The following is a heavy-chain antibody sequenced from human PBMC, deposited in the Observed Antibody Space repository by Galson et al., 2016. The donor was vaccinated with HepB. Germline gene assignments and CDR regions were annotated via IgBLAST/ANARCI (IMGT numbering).Heavy chain of an antibody. V-gene: IGHV1-8*02. J-gene: IGHJ4*02. CDR3: ERVCVKASNGKRPRDLGY. D-gene: IGHD2-8*01. Sequence: SVQVSCKASGYTFTSSDINWVRQAPGQGLEWMGWMNPTSGNAGYAQKFQGRVTMTRNTAISKAYMELTSLRFEDTAVYYCERVCVKASNGKRPRDLGYWGQGTQVTFSS. CDR2: MNPTSGNA. CDR1: GYTFTSSD.